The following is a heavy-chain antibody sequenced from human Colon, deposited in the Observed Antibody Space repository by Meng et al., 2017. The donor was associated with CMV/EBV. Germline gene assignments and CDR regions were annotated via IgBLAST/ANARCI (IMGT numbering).Heavy chain of an antibody. D-gene: IGHD6-6*01. CDR3: ATDRGIIPSRPGAFDI. CDR1: GFSSSRYW. CDR2: IKNDGSEK. J-gene: IGHJ3*02. Sequence: GSLRLSCVASGFSSSRYWMSWVRQPPGKGLEWVANIKNDGSEKYYVDSVKGRFTISRDDAENSLYLQMNSLRAEDTAVYYCATDRGIIPSRPGAFDIWGQGTKVTVSS. V-gene: IGHV3-7*01.